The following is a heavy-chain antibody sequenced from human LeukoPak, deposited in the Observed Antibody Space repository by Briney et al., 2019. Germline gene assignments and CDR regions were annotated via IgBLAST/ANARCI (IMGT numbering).Heavy chain of an antibody. CDR1: GFTLSNYA. D-gene: IGHD2-15*01. J-gene: IGHJ4*02. Sequence: GGSLRLSCTASGFTLSNYAMSWVRQGPGKGLEWVSAIAVTGGTYHADSVRGRLTISRDSSKTTLYLQISSLRAEDAGVYYCAKAPVTTCSGTFCYPFDYWGQGTLVTVSS. CDR2: IAVTGGT. CDR3: AKAPVTTCSGTFCYPFDY. V-gene: IGHV3-23*01.